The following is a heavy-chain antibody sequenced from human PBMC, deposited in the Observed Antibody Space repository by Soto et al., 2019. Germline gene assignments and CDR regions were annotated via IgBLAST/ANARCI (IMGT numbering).Heavy chain of an antibody. Sequence: ASVKVSCKASGGTFSSYAISWVRQAPGQGLEWMGWISVYNGNTNYAQKLQGRVTMTTDTSTSTAYMELRSLISDDTAVYYCATGRPYSGGSSADFYSCGQGALLTVSS. CDR1: GGTFSSYA. D-gene: IGHD6-19*01. J-gene: IGHJ4*02. CDR2: ISVYNGNT. CDR3: ATGRPYSGGSSADFYS. V-gene: IGHV1-18*01.